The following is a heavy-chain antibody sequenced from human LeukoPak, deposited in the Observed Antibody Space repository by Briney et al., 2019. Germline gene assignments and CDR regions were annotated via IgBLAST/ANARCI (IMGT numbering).Heavy chain of an antibody. CDR3: ASDFPSLTGYPIDY. D-gene: IGHD3-9*01. Sequence: ASVKVSCKVSGYTLTELSMHWVRQAPGKGLEWMGGFDPEDGETIYAQKFQGRVTMTEDTSTDTAYMELSSLRSEDTAVYYCASDFPSLTGYPIDYWGQGTLVTVSS. CDR2: FDPEDGET. V-gene: IGHV1-24*01. J-gene: IGHJ4*02. CDR1: GYTLTELS.